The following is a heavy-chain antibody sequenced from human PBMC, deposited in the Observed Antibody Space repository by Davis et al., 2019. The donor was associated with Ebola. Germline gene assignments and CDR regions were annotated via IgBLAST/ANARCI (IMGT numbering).Heavy chain of an antibody. CDR1: GYTFTSYA. Sequence: AASVKVSCKASGYTFTSYAMNWVRQAPGQGLEWMGWINTNTGNPTYAQGFTGRFVFSLDTSVSTAYLQISSLKAEDTAVYYCARGGEIITMIVVAIEAFDIWGQGTMVTVSS. CDR3: ARGGEIITMIVVAIEAFDI. J-gene: IGHJ3*02. D-gene: IGHD3-22*01. CDR2: INTNTGNP. V-gene: IGHV7-4-1*02.